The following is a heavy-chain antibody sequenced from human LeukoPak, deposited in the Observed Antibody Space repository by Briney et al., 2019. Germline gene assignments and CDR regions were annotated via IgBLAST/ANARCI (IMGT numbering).Heavy chain of an antibody. Sequence: SETLSLTCTVSGGSISSYYWSWIRQSPGQGLELIGYIYYSGSTNYNPSVKSRVTISVDTSKNQSSLKLSSVTAADTAVYYCAPYRRWYSSSTVGAYYYMDVWGKGTTVTVSS. V-gene: IGHV4-59*01. CDR2: IYYSGST. J-gene: IGHJ6*03. CDR3: APYRRWYSSSTVGAYYYMDV. CDR1: GGSISSYY. D-gene: IGHD6-6*01.